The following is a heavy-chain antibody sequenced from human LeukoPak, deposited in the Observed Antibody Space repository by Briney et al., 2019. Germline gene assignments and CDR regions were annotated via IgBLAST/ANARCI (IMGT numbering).Heavy chain of an antibody. Sequence: GGSLRLSCAVSGFTFRNYAMHWVRQAPGKGLEWVAVISYHGSNRYYAGSVKGRFTISRDNSENTLYLQMNSLRAEDTAVYYCAREFTVANQPRFDYWGQGTLVTVSS. J-gene: IGHJ4*02. D-gene: IGHD5-12*01. V-gene: IGHV3-30-3*01. CDR2: ISYHGSNR. CDR1: GFTFRNYA. CDR3: AREFTVANQPRFDY.